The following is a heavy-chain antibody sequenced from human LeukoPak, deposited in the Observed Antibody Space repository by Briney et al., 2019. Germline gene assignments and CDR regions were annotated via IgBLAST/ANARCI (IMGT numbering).Heavy chain of an antibody. CDR1: GYTFTSYY. V-gene: IGHV1-46*01. Sequence: ASVKVSCKASGYTFTSYYIHWVRQAPGQGLEWMGIINPSGGSTSYAQKFQGRVAMTRDTATSIVYMELSSLRSEDTAVYYCARGLRVSTMMVAVVPFQHWGQGTLVTVSS. CDR3: ARGLRVSTMMVAVVPFQH. CDR2: INPSGGST. D-gene: IGHD3-22*01. J-gene: IGHJ1*01.